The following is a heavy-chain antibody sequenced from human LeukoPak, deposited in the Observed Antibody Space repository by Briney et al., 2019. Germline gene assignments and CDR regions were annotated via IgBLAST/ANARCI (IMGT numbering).Heavy chain of an antibody. V-gene: IGHV1-18*01. D-gene: IGHD6-19*01. CDR2: ISAYNGNT. CDR1: GYTFTSYG. Sequence: GASVKVSCKASGYTFTSYGISWVRQAPGQGLEWMGWISAYNGNTNYAQKLQGRVTMTTDTSTSTAYMELRSLRSDDTAVYYCARVSSGWLWDAFDIWGQGTMVTVSS. CDR3: ARVSSGWLWDAFDI. J-gene: IGHJ3*02.